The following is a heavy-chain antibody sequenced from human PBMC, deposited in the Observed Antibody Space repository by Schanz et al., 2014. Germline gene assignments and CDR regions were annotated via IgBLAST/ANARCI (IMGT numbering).Heavy chain of an antibody. CDR3: ARDYEGDLSSPRHDAFDV. D-gene: IGHD2-21*02. CDR1: GFTFDDYT. Sequence: EVQLVESGGVVVQPGGSLRLSCAGSGFTFDDYTMHWVRQPPGKGLEWVSLVTWDGGYTYYADSVKGRFTISRDNSKTSLYLQMDSRTAGDPAVYFGARDYEGDLSSPRHDAFDVWGQGTVVTVSS. V-gene: IGHV3-43*01. CDR2: VTWDGGYT. J-gene: IGHJ3*01.